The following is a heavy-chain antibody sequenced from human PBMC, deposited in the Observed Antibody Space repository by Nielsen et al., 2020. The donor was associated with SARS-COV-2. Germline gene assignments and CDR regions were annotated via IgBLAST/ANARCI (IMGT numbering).Heavy chain of an antibody. D-gene: IGHD4-17*01. J-gene: IGHJ4*02. CDR2: ISYDGSNK. CDR3: AKDGTRGDYSYFDY. V-gene: IGHV3-30*18. Sequence: GGSLRLSCAASGFTFSSYGMHWVRQAPGKGLEWVAAISYDGSNKYYADSVKGRFTISRDNSKNTLYLQMNSLRAEDTAVYYCAKDGTRGDYSYFDYWGQGTLVTVSS. CDR1: GFTFSSYG.